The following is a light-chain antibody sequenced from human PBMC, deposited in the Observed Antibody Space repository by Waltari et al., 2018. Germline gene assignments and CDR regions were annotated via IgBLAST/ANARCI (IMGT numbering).Light chain of an antibody. CDR3: QQYGSSAWT. J-gene: IGKJ1*01. Sequence: IVLTQSPGTLTLFPGDSATLSCRASQPVRNSYVAWYRQKRGQAPELVIYGASNRATGIPHRISGSESGTDFTLTITGLEPEDFAVYYCQQYGSSAWTFGPGTKVELK. CDR2: GAS. CDR1: QPVRNSY. V-gene: IGKV3-20*01.